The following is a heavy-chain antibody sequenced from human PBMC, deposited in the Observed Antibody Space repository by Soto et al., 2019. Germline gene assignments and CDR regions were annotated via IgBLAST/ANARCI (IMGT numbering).Heavy chain of an antibody. D-gene: IGHD2-15*01. V-gene: IGHV1-18*01. CDR1: GYAFTTYG. CDR2: ISAHNGNT. J-gene: IGHJ4*02. CDR3: SRGWYVVY. Sequence: QVHLVQSGAEVKKPGASVKVSCKGSGYAFTTYGITWVRQAPGQGLEWLGWISAHNGNTNYAQKLQGRVTVTRVTSTITAYMELRFLISDDTAVYFFSRGWYVVYCGQGALVTVSS.